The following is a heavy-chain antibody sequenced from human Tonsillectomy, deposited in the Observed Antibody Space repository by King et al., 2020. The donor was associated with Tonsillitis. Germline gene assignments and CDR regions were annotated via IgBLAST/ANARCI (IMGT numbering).Heavy chain of an antibody. CDR1: GFTFSSYS. D-gene: IGHD5-18*01. V-gene: IGHV3-21*01. CDR3: ARPGGWGTAMAVYYYYGMDV. CDR2: ISSSSSYI. Sequence: VQLVESGGGLVKPGGSLRLSCAASGFTFSSYSMNWVRQAPGKGLEWVSSISSSSSYIYYADSVKGRFTISRDNAKNSLYLQMNSLRAEDTAVYYCARPGGWGTAMAVYYYYGMDVWGQGTTVTVSS. J-gene: IGHJ6*02.